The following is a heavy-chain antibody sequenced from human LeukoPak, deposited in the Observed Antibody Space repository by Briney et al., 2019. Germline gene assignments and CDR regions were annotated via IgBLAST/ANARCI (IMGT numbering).Heavy chain of an antibody. J-gene: IGHJ3*02. CDR3: ARGGYGDYTTSAFDI. Sequence: GESLKISCKGSGYSFTSYWIGWVRQMPGKGLEWMGIIYPGDSDTRYSPSFQGQVTISADKSISTAYLQWSSLKASDTAMYYCARGGYGDYTTSAFDIWGQGTMVTVSS. D-gene: IGHD4-17*01. CDR1: GYSFTSYW. V-gene: IGHV5-51*01. CDR2: IYPGDSDT.